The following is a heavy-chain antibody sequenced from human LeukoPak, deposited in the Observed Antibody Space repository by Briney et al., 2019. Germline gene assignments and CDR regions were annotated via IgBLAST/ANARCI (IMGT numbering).Heavy chain of an antibody. Sequence: GASVKVSCKASGYTFTSYGINWVRQAPGQGLEWMGWISDYNGNRNYAQKLQGRVTMTTDTSTSTAYMELRSLRSDDTAVYYCARGARGRNDAFDIWGQGTMVIVSS. CDR2: ISDYNGNR. CDR3: ARGARGRNDAFDI. J-gene: IGHJ3*02. D-gene: IGHD3/OR15-3a*01. CDR1: GYTFTSYG. V-gene: IGHV1-18*01.